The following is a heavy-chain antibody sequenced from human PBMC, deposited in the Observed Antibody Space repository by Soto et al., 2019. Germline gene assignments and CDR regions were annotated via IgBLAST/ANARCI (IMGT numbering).Heavy chain of an antibody. CDR1: GFSFGRYS. J-gene: IGHJ4*02. D-gene: IGHD2-8*01. Sequence: EVQLVESGGGLVQPGGSLRLSCAASGFSFGRYSMNCVRQATGKGLEWISYIGTISTTIYYADSVEGRFSVSRDNAKNSLYLQMNSLRDEDTAVYYCARETAYAFDNWGQGTLVTVSS. CDR3: ARETAYAFDN. CDR2: IGTISTTI. V-gene: IGHV3-48*02.